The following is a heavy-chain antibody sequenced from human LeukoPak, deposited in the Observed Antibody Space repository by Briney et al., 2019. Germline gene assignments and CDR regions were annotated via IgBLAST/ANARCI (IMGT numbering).Heavy chain of an antibody. CDR3: AREQKAFASIDY. D-gene: IGHD3-3*02. J-gene: IGHJ4*02. V-gene: IGHV4-39*07. Sequence: SETLSLTCTVSGGSISSSSYYWGWIRQPPGKGLEWIGSIYYSGSTYYNPSLKSRVTISVDTSKNQFSLKLSSVTAADTAVYYCAREQKAFASIDYWGQGTLVTVSS. CDR2: IYYSGST. CDR1: GGSISSSSYY.